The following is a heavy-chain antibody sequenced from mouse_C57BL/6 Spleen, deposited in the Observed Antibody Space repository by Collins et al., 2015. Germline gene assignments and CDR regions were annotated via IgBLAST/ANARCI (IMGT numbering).Heavy chain of an antibody. J-gene: IGHJ2*01. V-gene: IGHV1-55*01. D-gene: IGHD5-5*01. CDR3: ARGGVDLPLDY. Sequence: QVQLQQPGAELVKPGASVKMSCKASGYIFTSYWITWVKQRPGQGLEWIGDIYPGSGSTNYNEKFKSKATLTVDTSSSTAYMQLSSLTSEDSAVYYCARGGVDLPLDYWGQGTTLTVSS. CDR2: IYPGSGST. CDR1: GYIFTSYW.